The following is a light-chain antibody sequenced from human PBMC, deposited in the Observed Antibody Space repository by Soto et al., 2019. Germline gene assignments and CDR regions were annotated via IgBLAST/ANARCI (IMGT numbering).Light chain of an antibody. CDR1: HSVSNY. Sequence: EIVLTQSPATLSLSPGERATLSCRASHSVSNYLAWYQQKPGQAPRLLIYDVSNRATGIPARFSGSGSETDFTLTISSLEPEDFAVYYCQQRSNWPPFTFGPGTKVDIK. CDR3: QQRSNWPPFT. CDR2: DVS. V-gene: IGKV3-11*01. J-gene: IGKJ3*01.